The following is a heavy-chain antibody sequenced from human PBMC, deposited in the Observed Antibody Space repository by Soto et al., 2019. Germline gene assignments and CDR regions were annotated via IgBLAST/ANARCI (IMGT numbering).Heavy chain of an antibody. V-gene: IGHV4-34*01. CDR2: INYSGST. Sequence: SETLSLTCAVYGGSFSGYYWSWIRQPPGKGLEWIGEINYSGSTNYNPSLKSRVTISVDTSKNQFSLKLSSVTAADTAVYYCASRSYYRAIDYWGQGTLVTVSS. CDR3: ASRSYYRAIDY. J-gene: IGHJ4*02. D-gene: IGHD1-26*01. CDR1: GGSFSGYY.